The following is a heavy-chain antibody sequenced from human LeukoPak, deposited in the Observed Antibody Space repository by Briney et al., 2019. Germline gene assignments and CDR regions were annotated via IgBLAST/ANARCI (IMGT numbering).Heavy chain of an antibody. CDR3: ARVHLLEWPYAFDY. J-gene: IGHJ4*02. Sequence: ASVKVSCKASGYTFTGYYVHWVRQAPGQGLEWMGWINPNSGGTNYAQKFQGRVTMTRDTSISTAYMELSRLRSDDTAVYYCARVHLLEWPYAFDYWGQGTLVTVSS. D-gene: IGHD3-3*01. CDR1: GYTFTGYY. V-gene: IGHV1-2*02. CDR2: INPNSGGT.